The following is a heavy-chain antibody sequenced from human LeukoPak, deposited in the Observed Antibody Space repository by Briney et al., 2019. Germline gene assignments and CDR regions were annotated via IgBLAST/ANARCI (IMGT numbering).Heavy chain of an antibody. Sequence: PGGSLRLPCAASGITFSSFAMHWVRQAPGKGLEWVAYIRYDGSNKSYADSVKGRFTISRDSSENRLSLQMDSLRAEDTAVYFCAKDTTAWWYHRAYMDVWGKGTTVTVSS. CDR1: GITFSSFA. J-gene: IGHJ6*03. D-gene: IGHD2-15*01. CDR2: IRYDGSNK. CDR3: AKDTTAWWYHRAYMDV. V-gene: IGHV3-30*02.